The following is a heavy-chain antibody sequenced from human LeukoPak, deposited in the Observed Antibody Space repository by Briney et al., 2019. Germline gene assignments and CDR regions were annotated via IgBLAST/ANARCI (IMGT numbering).Heavy chain of an antibody. CDR3: ARAGGYCSSTSCYLPHPYYYYGMDV. J-gene: IGHJ6*02. D-gene: IGHD2-2*01. CDR1: GDSVSSNSAA. CDR2: TYYRSKWYN. V-gene: IGHV6-1*01. Sequence: PSQTLSLTCAISGDSVSSNSAAWNWIRQSPSRGLEWLGRTYYRSKWYNDYAVSVKSRITINPDTSKNQFSLQLNSVTPEDTAVYYCARAGGYCSSTSCYLPHPYYYYGMDVWGQGTTVTVSS.